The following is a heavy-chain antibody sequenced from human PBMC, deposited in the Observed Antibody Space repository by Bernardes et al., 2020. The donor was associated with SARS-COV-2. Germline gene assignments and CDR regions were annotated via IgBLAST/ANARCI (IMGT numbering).Heavy chain of an antibody. CDR2: IYTSGST. V-gene: IGHV4-4*07. CDR1: GGSISSYY. D-gene: IGHD3-3*01. J-gene: IGHJ6*02. Sequence: SETLSLTCTVSGGSISSYYWSWIRQPAGKGLEWIGRIYTSGSTNYNPSLKSRVTMSVDTSKNQFSLKLSSVTAADTAVYYCARDSLYYDFWSGYSPPYYYGMDGWGQGTTVTVSS. CDR3: ARDSLYYDFWSGYSPPYYYGMDG.